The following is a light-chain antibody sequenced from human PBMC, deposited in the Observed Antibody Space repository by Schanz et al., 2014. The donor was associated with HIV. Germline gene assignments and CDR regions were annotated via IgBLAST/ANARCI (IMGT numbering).Light chain of an antibody. J-gene: IGKJ5*01. CDR3: QQSYSTPSIT. V-gene: IGKV1-39*01. CDR1: QSISSW. CDR2: AAS. Sequence: DIQMTQFPSTLSASVGDRVTITCRASQSISSWLAWYQQKPGKAPKLLIYAASTLQGGVPWRFSGSGSGTDFTLTISSLQPEDFATYYCQQSYSTPSITFGQGTRLEIK.